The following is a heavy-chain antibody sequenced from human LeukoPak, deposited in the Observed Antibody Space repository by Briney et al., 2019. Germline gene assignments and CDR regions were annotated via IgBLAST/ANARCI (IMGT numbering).Heavy chain of an antibody. Sequence: GGSLRLSCAASGFTFRSYEMNWVRQAPGKGLEWVSFISGGSGTIYYADSVKGRFTISRDNAKDSLYLQMNSLRVEDTAVYYCARDRDYGDYRPVSFDLWGQGTLVTVSS. J-gene: IGHJ5*02. D-gene: IGHD4-17*01. V-gene: IGHV3-48*03. CDR3: ARDRDYGDYRPVSFDL. CDR2: ISGGSGTI. CDR1: GFTFRSYE.